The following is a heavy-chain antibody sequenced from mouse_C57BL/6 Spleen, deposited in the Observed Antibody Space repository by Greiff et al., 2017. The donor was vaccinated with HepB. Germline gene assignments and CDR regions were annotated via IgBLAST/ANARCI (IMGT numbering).Heavy chain of an antibody. CDR3: AREGGSGQFAY. CDR1: GYTFTSYW. Sequence: QVHVKQPGAELVRPGSSVKLSCKASGYTFTSYWMHWVKQRPIQGLEWIGNIDPSDSETHYNQKFKDKATLTVDKSSSTAYMQLSSLTSEDSAVYYCAREGGSGQFAYWGQGTLVTVSA. V-gene: IGHV1-52*01. J-gene: IGHJ3*01. CDR2: IDPSDSET. D-gene: IGHD3-2*02.